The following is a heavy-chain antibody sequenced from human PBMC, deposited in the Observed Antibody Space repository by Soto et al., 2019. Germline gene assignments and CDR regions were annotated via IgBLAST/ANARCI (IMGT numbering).Heavy chain of an antibody. J-gene: IGHJ6*03. CDR1: GGSIRSSSYL. CDR3: ARQVDDFWRGYKGYMDV. CDR2: INYSGTT. Sequence: PSETLSLTCTVSGGSIRSSSYLWGWIRQPPGKGLEWLGSINYSGTTYYNPSLESRVTIPVDTSKNQFSLKLSSVTAADTAVYYCARQVDDFWRGYKGYMDVWGKGTTVTVSS. V-gene: IGHV4-39*01. D-gene: IGHD3-3*01.